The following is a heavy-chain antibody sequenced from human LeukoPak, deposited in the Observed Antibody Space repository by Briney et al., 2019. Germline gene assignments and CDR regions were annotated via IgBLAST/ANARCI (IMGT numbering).Heavy chain of an antibody. J-gene: IGHJ4*02. CDR1: GGSISSSSYY. Sequence: PSETLSLTCTVSGGSISSSSYYWGWIRQPPGKGLEWIGSIYYSGSTYYNPSLKSRVTISVDTSKNQFSLKLSSVTAADTAVYYCALLRLGELSGVDYWGQGTLVTVSS. D-gene: IGHD3-16*02. CDR2: IYYSGST. CDR3: ALLRLGELSGVDY. V-gene: IGHV4-39*07.